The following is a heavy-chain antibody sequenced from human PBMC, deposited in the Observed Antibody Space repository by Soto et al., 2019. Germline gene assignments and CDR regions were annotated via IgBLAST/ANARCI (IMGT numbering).Heavy chain of an antibody. V-gene: IGHV4-30-2*01. CDR2: SYHSGST. D-gene: IGHD5-12*01. Sequence: QLQLQESGSGLVKPSQTLSLTCAVSGGSISSGGYSWSWIRQPPGKGLEWIGYSYHSGSTYYNPSLRIRVTISVDRSKNQFSRKLRSVTAADTAVDSCAAGGGLPRYYWGQGTLVTVSS. CDR3: AAGGGLPRYY. J-gene: IGHJ4*02. CDR1: GGSISSGGYS.